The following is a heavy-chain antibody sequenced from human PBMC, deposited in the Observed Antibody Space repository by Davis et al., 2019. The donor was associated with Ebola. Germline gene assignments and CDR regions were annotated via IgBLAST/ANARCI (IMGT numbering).Heavy chain of an antibody. CDR1: GFTFASYA. V-gene: IGHV3-23*01. D-gene: IGHD3-10*01. CDR3: AKGFVRGTIDY. CDR2: ISGSGDST. Sequence: GESLKISCAASGFTFASYAMSWVRQAPGKGLEWVSGISGSGDSTYYADSVRGRFTVSRDKSKNTLYLQMNSLRAEDTAVYYCAKGFVRGTIDYWGQGTLVTVSS. J-gene: IGHJ4*02.